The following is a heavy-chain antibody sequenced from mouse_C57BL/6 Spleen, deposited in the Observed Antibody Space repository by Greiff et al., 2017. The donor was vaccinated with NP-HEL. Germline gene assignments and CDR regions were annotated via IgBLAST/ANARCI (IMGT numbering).Heavy chain of an antibody. CDR3: AREGRSPDYYGSSHYAMDY. CDR1: GYTFTDYY. D-gene: IGHD1-1*01. V-gene: IGHV1-26*01. Sequence: EVQLQQSGPELVKPGALVKISCKASGYTFTDYYMNWVKQSHGKSLEWIGDINPNNGGTSYNQKFKGKATLTVDKSSSTAYMELRSLTSEDSAVYYCAREGRSPDYYGSSHYAMDYWGQGTSVTVSS. J-gene: IGHJ4*01. CDR2: INPNNGGT.